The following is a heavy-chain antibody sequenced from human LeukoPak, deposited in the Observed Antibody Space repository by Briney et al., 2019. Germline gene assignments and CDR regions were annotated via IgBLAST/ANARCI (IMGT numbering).Heavy chain of an antibody. Sequence: GGSLRLSCAASGFTFSSYGMHWVRQAPGKGLEWVAVISYDGSNKYYADSVKGRFTISRDNSKNTLYLQMNSLRAEDTAVYYCAKASPMDVWGKGTTVTVSS. J-gene: IGHJ6*04. V-gene: IGHV3-30*18. CDR3: AKASPMDV. CDR2: ISYDGSNK. CDR1: GFTFSSYG.